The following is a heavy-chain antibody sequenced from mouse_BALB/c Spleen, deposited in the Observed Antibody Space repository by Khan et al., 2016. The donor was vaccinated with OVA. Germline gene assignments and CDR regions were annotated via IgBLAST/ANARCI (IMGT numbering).Heavy chain of an antibody. V-gene: IGHV1S136*01. CDR3: ARGNWQSYYFDY. J-gene: IGHJ2*01. CDR1: GYRFTSYI. Sequence: VQLKQSGPELVKPGTSVKMSCKASGYRFTSYIIHWVKQRPGQGLEWIGYINPYNGATKYNEKFKGKATLTSGKSSNTAYMELSSLTSEDSAVYYCARGNWQSYYFDYWGQGTTLTVSS. CDR2: INPYNGAT. D-gene: IGHD4-1*01.